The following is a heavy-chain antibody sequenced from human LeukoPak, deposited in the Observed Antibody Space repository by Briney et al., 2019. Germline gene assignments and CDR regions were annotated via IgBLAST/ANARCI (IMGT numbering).Heavy chain of an antibody. D-gene: IGHD3-3*01. CDR1: GGSFSGYY. CDR2: INHSGST. Sequence: TSETLSLTCAVYGGSFSGYYWSWIRQPPGKGLEWSGEINHSGSTNYNPSLKSRVTISVDTSKNQFSLKLSSVTAADTAVYYCARAKAVRITIFGVVKYYFDYWGQGTLVTVSS. CDR3: ARAKAVRITIFGVVKYYFDY. V-gene: IGHV4-34*01. J-gene: IGHJ4*02.